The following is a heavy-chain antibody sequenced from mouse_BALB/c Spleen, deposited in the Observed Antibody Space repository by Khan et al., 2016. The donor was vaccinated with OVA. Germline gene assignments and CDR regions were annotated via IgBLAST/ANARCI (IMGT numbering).Heavy chain of an antibody. V-gene: IGHV1S81*02. J-gene: IGHJ3*01. CDR3: ARSGYGNPFAY. CDR2: INPNNGDS. Sequence: QVQLKQSGAELVKPGTSVKISCKASGYTFTSYYMYWVKQRPGQGLEWIGGINPNNGDSSFNEKFKSKATLTVDKSSSTAYMQLGILTSEDSAVYYCARSGYGNPFAYWGQGTLVTVAA. CDR1: GYTFTSYY. D-gene: IGHD2-1*01.